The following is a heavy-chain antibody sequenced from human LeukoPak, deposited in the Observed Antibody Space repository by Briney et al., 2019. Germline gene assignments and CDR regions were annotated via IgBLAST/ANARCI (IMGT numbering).Heavy chain of an antibody. J-gene: IGHJ6*03. D-gene: IGHD2-15*01. CDR2: IYYSGST. CDR1: GGSISSSSYY. Sequence: SETLSLTCTVSGGSISSSSYYWGWIRQPPGKGLEWIGSIYYSGSTYYNPSLKSRVTISVDTSKNQFSLKLSSVTAADTAVYYCARHRAATANYYYMDVWGKGTTVTVSS. V-gene: IGHV4-39*01. CDR3: ARHRAATANYYYMDV.